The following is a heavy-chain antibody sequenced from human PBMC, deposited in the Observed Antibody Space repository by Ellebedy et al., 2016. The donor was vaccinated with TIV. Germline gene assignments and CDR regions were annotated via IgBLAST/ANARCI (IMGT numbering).Heavy chain of an antibody. D-gene: IGHD5-12*01. J-gene: IGHJ4*02. V-gene: IGHV3-33*01. CDR2: IWYDGSNK. CDR3: ARATYFDY. Sequence: PGGSLRLSCAASGFTFSNYGMHWVRQAPGKGLEWVAVIWYDGSNKYYADSVKGRFTISRDKSKNTLYLQMNSLRVEDTAVYYCARATYFDYWGQGTLVTVSS. CDR1: GFTFSNYG.